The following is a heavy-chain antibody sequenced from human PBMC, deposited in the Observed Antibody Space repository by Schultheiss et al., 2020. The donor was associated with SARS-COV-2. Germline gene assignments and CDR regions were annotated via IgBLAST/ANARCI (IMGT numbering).Heavy chain of an antibody. Sequence: GSLRLSCAASGFTFSSYGMHWVRQAPGKGLEWIGEINHSGSTNYNPSLKSRVTISVDTSKNQFSLKLSSVTAADTAVYYCAGGGNSDVVRGPWGQGTLVTVSS. V-gene: IGHV4-34*08. CDR3: AGGGNSDVVRGP. J-gene: IGHJ5*02. CDR1: GFTFSSYG. CDR2: INHSGST. D-gene: IGHD4-23*01.